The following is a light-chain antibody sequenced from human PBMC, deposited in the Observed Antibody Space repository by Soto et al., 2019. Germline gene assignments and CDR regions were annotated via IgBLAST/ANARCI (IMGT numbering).Light chain of an antibody. V-gene: IGKV1-39*01. CDR3: QQSYDSPFT. Sequence: DLHMTQSPSSLSASVGDRVTITCRASRTIGSYLNWYQQKPGTAPKLLIYAATSLQSGVPSRVRDSGTGEHITLTNNRLQPEDFATYYCQQSYDSPFTFGPGTKVNIK. J-gene: IGKJ3*01. CDR1: RTIGSY. CDR2: AAT.